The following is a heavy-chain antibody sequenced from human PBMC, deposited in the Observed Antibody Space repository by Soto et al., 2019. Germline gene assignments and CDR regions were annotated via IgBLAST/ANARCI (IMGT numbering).Heavy chain of an antibody. CDR3: ARGLMHLYGMDV. J-gene: IGHJ6*02. Sequence: EVQLVESGGGLVQPGGSLRLSCAASGFTFSSYWMHWVRQAPGKGLVWVSRIYTDGSRTNYADSVKGRFTISRDNAKNXLYLQINSLRAEDTAVYYCARGLMHLYGMDVWGQGTTVTVSS. D-gene: IGHD3-16*01. CDR1: GFTFSSYW. CDR2: IYTDGSRT. V-gene: IGHV3-74*01.